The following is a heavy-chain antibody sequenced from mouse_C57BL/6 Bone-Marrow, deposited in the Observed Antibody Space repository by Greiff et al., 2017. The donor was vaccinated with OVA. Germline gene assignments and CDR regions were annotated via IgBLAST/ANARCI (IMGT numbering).Heavy chain of an antibody. V-gene: IGHV1-64*01. D-gene: IGHD1-1*01. CDR1: GYTFTSYW. CDR3: ARWDYGSSPFDY. Sequence: VQLQQPGAELVKPGASVKLSCKASGYTFTSYWMHWVKQRPGQGLEWIGMIHPNSGSTNYNEKFKSKATLTVDKSSSSAYMQLSSLTSEDSAVYYGARWDYGSSPFDYWGQGTTLTVS. CDR2: IHPNSGST. J-gene: IGHJ2*01.